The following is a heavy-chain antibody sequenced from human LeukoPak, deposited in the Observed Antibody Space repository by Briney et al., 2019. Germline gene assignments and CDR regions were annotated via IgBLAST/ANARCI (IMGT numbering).Heavy chain of an antibody. D-gene: IGHD6-19*01. CDR1: GFTFGDYA. CDR3: HLLPAGRAFDI. V-gene: IGHV3-49*04. CDR2: IRSKAYGGTT. Sequence: GGSLRLSCTASGFTFGDYAMSWVRQAPGKGLEWGGFIRSKAYGGTTEYAASVKGRFTISRDDSKSIAYLQMNSLRAEDTAVYYCHLLPAGRAFDIWGQGTMVTVSS. J-gene: IGHJ3*02.